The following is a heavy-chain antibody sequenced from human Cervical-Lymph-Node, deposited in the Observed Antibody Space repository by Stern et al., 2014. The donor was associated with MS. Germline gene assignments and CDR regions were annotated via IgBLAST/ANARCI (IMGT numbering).Heavy chain of an antibody. CDR2: ISWRRGKV. D-gene: IGHD2-15*01. Sequence: EVQLVESGGDLVQPGRSLRLSWAASGFRFDDYAMYWVRQAQGKGLGWVSGISWRRGKVGYADSVKGRFTISRDNVKNSLFLQMNSLRSEDTASYYCARVIGFCSGGNCEPYYYYGIDVWGQGTRVTVSS. V-gene: IGHV3-9*01. J-gene: IGHJ6*02. CDR1: GFRFDDYA. CDR3: ARVIGFCSGGNCEPYYYYGIDV.